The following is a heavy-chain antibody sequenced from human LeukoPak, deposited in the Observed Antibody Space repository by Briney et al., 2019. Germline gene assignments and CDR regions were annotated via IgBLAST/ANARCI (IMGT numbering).Heavy chain of an antibody. CDR1: GFTFSSYA. CDR3: AKDKSSSRYGDYFDY. D-gene: IGHD6-13*01. J-gene: IGHJ4*02. CDR2: ISGSGGST. V-gene: IGHV3-23*01. Sequence: GGSPRLSCAASGFTFSSYAMSWVRQAPGKGLEWVSAISGSGGSTYYADSVKGRFTISRDNSKNTLYLQMNSLRAEDTAVYYCAKDKSSSRYGDYFDYWGQGTLVTVSS.